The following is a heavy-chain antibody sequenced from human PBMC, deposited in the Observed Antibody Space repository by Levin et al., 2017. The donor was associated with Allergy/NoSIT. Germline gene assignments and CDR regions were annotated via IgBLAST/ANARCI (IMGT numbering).Heavy chain of an antibody. J-gene: IGHJ3*02. V-gene: IGHV4-59*08. D-gene: IGHD5-18*01. CDR3: ARVDTAMVKLSFAFDI. Sequence: SQTLSLTCTVSGGSISSYYWSWIRQPPGKGLEWIGYIYYSGSTNYNPSLKSRVTISVDTSKNQFSLKLSSVTAADTAVYYCARVDTAMVKLSFAFDIWGQGTMVTVSS. CDR1: GGSISSYY. CDR2: IYYSGST.